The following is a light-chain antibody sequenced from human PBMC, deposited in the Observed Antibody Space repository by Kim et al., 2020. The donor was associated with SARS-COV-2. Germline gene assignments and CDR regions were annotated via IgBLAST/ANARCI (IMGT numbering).Light chain of an antibody. CDR2: GKY. CDR3: NSRDSSGDHVV. CDR1: SLRNYY. Sequence: SSELTQDPAVSVALGQTVRLTCQGDSLRNYYATWYQQRPGKAPILVLYGKYNRPSGITDRFSGSASGNTASLTITGAQAEDEADYYCNSRDSSGDHVVFG. J-gene: IGLJ3*02. V-gene: IGLV3-19*01.